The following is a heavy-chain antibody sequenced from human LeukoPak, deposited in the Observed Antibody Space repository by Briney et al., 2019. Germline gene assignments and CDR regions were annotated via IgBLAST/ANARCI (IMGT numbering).Heavy chain of an antibody. V-gene: IGHV1-69*04. Sequence: GASVKVSCKASGGTFSSYAISWVRQAPGQGLEWMGRIILILGIANYAQKFQGRVTITADKSTSTAYMELSSLRSEDTAVYYCARDPTPSWFDPWGQGTLVTVSS. CDR2: IILILGIA. CDR1: GGTFSSYA. J-gene: IGHJ5*02. CDR3: ARDPTPSWFDP.